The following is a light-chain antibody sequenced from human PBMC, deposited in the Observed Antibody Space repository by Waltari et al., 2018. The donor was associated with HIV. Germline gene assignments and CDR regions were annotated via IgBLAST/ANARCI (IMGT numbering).Light chain of an antibody. CDR1: QSISSY. CDR2: AAS. V-gene: IGKV1-39*01. CDR3: QQSYSTLRT. Sequence: DIQMKQSPSSLSASVGDRVTITCRASQSISSYLNWYQQKPGKAPKLLIYAASSLQSGVPSRFSGSGSGTDFTLTISSLQPEDFATYYCQQSYSTLRTFGQGTKVEIK. J-gene: IGKJ1*01.